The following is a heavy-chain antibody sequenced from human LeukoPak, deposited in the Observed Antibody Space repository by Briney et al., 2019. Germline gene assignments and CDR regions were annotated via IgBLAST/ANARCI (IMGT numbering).Heavy chain of an antibody. V-gene: IGHV3-21*01. CDR2: ISSSGNYI. Sequence: PGGSLRLSCAASGLTFSSYRMNWVRQAPGKGLEWVSCISSSGNYIYYADSVKGRFTITRDNAKNSLYLQMNSLRAEDTAVYYCARSGGGMDDYWGQGTLVTVSS. J-gene: IGHJ4*02. CDR1: GLTFSSYR. CDR3: ARSGGGMDDY. D-gene: IGHD3-16*01.